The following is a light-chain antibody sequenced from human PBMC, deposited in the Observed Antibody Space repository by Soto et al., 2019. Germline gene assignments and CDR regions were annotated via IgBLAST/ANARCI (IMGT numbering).Light chain of an antibody. CDR2: GAS. Sequence: EMVMTQSPATLSVSPGERATRSCRASHSVRSNLAWYQQKPGQAPRLLIYGASTRATGIPARFSGSGSGTEFTLTISSLQSEDFAVYYCQHYNNWPRTFGQGTKVEIK. CDR3: QHYNNWPRT. CDR1: HSVRSN. V-gene: IGKV3-15*01. J-gene: IGKJ1*01.